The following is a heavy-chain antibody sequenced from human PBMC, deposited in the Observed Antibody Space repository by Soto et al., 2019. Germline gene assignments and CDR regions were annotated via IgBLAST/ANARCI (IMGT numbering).Heavy chain of an antibody. Sequence: SVKVSCKASGGTFSRYTIAWVRQAPGQGLEWMGGITPMFGAPNYAQKFQGRVTITADESTSTAYMELSSLRSEDTAMYYCARDGTLYDSSAYYYLYWGQGTLVTVSS. CDR3: ARDGTLYDSSAYYYLY. D-gene: IGHD3-22*01. V-gene: IGHV1-69*13. CDR2: ITPMFGAP. CDR1: GGTFSRYT. J-gene: IGHJ4*02.